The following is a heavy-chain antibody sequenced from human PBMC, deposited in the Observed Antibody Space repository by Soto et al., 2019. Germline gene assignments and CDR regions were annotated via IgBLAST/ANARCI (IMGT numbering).Heavy chain of an antibody. CDR2: IYYNGST. D-gene: IGHD2-2*01. Sequence: PSETLSLTCTVSGGSISSYYWSWIRQPPGKGPEWIGYIYYNGSTNYNPSNKSRVTITADTSKNQFYQKLSSVTAAVTALYYCARHVGYCSSTSCYPWFDPWGQGTLVTVSS. CDR3: ARHVGYCSSTSCYPWFDP. V-gene: IGHV4-59*08. CDR1: GGSISSYY. J-gene: IGHJ5*02.